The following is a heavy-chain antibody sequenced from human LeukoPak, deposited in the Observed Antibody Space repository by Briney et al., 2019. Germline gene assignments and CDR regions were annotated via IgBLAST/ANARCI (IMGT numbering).Heavy chain of an antibody. CDR1: GFTFSSS. CDR3: AKEYDRVHDAFDI. CDR2: ISYDGSKK. V-gene: IGHV3-30*18. D-gene: IGHD3-9*01. J-gene: IGHJ3*02. Sequence: PGRSLRLSCVVSGFTFSSSHWVRQAPGKGLEWVAVISYDGSKKYYADSVKGRFTISRDSSKNTLSLQMNSLRAEDTAVYYCAKEYDRVHDAFDIWGQGTMVTVSS.